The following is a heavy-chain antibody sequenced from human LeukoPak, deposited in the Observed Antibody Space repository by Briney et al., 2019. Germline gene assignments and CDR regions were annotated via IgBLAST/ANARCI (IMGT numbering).Heavy chain of an antibody. CDR1: GFTFSSDG. CDR3: ARNRGDPSYFDY. Sequence: GGSLRLSCVASGFTFSSDGMSWVRQAPGKGLEWVSSISTSSSYIYYADSVKGRFTISRNNPKNSLYLQMNSLRAEDTAVYYCARNRGDPSYFDYWGQGTLVTVSS. CDR2: ISTSSSYI. V-gene: IGHV3-21*01. D-gene: IGHD4-17*01. J-gene: IGHJ4*02.